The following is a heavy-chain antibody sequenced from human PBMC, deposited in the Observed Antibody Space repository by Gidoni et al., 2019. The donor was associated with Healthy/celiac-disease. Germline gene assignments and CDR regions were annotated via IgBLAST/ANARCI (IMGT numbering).Heavy chain of an antibody. D-gene: IGHD3-16*01. V-gene: IGHV3-21*01. Sequence: EVQLVESGGGLVKPGGSLRLSCSASGFTFSSYSMHWVRQAPGKGLEWVSAISSCSSYIYYADSVKGRFTIPRDNAKNSLYLQMNSLRAEDTAVYYCASGGWGAYYFDYWGQGTLVTVSS. CDR1: GFTFSSYS. J-gene: IGHJ4*02. CDR3: ASGGWGAYYFDY. CDR2: ISSCSSYI.